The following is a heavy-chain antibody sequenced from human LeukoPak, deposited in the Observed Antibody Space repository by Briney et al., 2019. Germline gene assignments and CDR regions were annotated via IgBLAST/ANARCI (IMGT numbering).Heavy chain of an antibody. D-gene: IGHD3-10*01. CDR1: GFTFGKYW. Sequence: HPGGSLRLSCVASGFTFGKYWMSWVRQAPGKGLEWVANIKLDGSEKNYVDSVKGRFTISRDNSKNTLYLQMNSLRAEDTAVYYCARDSLWVGSSSGSPDYWGQGTLVTVSS. CDR3: ARDSLWVGSSSGSPDY. V-gene: IGHV3-7*01. CDR2: IKLDGSEK. J-gene: IGHJ4*02.